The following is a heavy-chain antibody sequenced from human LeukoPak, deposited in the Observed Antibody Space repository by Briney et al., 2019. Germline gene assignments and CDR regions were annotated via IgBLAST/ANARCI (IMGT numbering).Heavy chain of an antibody. CDR1: GGTFSSYA. CDR2: IIPIFGTA. Sequence: ASVKVSCKASGGTFSSYAISWVRQAPGQGLEWMGGIIPIFGTANYAQKFQGRVTITADESTSTAYMELSSLRSEDTAVYYCARDFPLYYDNSGYPWDHWFDPWGQGTLVTVSS. D-gene: IGHD3-22*01. J-gene: IGHJ5*02. CDR3: ARDFPLYYDNSGYPWDHWFDP. V-gene: IGHV1-69*13.